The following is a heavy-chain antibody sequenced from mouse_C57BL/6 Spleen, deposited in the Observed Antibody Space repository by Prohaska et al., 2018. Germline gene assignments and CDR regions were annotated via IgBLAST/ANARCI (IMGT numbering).Heavy chain of an antibody. CDR2: IDPRSGNT. Sequence: SVKLSCKASGYTFTDYYINWVKQRPGQGLEWIARIDPRSGNTYYNEKFKGKATMTAEKSTSTAYMQHSSLTSEDSAVYFCARNYYYFDYWGQGTTLTVSS. CDR1: GYTFTDYY. V-gene: IGHV1-76*01. CDR3: ARNYYYFDY. D-gene: IGHD1-1*02. J-gene: IGHJ2*01.